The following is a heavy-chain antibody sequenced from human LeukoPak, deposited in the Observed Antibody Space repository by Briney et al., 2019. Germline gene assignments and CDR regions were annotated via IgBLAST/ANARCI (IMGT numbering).Heavy chain of an antibody. Sequence: SETLSLTCTVSGGSISDYYWGWIRQPPGKGLEWIGSIYYSGSTYYNPSLKSRVTISVDTSKNQFSLKLSSVTAADTAVYYCARLPYGATDWFDPWGQGNLVTVSS. CDR1: GGSISDYY. D-gene: IGHD4-17*01. J-gene: IGHJ5*02. CDR3: ARLPYGATDWFDP. V-gene: IGHV4-39*01. CDR2: IYYSGST.